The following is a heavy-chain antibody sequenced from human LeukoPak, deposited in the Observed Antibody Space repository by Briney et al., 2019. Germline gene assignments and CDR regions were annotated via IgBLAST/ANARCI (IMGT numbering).Heavy chain of an antibody. CDR3: ARGGGLDV. V-gene: IGHV3-21*04. CDR2: ISSSSSHI. CDR1: GFTFSSYT. D-gene: IGHD3-16*01. Sequence: GGSLRLSCAASGFTFSSYTMNWVRQAPGKGLEYISSISSSSSHIYYADSVKGRFTISRDNAKNSLYLQMSNLRAEDTAVYFCARGGGLDVWGQGATVTVSS. J-gene: IGHJ6*02.